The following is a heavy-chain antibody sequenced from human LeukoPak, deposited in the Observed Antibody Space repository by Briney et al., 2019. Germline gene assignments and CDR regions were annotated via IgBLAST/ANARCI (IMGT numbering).Heavy chain of an antibody. CDR1: GFTFSSYN. V-gene: IGHV3-48*01. CDR2: ISSSGSSI. CDR3: ARRLDS. Sequence: PGGSLRLSCVASGFTFSSYNMHWVRQAPGKGLEWISFISSSGSSIHYADSVKGRSTVSRDNAKNSLYLQMNSLRVEDTAVYFCARRLDSWGQGTLVTVSS. J-gene: IGHJ4*02.